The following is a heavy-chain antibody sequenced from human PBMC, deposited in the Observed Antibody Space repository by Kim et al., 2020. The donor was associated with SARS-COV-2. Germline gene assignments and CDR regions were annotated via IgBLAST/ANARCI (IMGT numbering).Heavy chain of an antibody. CDR2: FDPEEGET. V-gene: IGHV1-24*01. CDR3: ATEDYDKKIVDAFDI. J-gene: IGHJ3*02. CDR1: GDTLTEIS. Sequence: ASVKVSCKLSGDTLTEISIHWVRQTPGNGLEWMGGFDPEEGETIYAQKFQGRVSMTEDISTDTAFMDLSGLTSDDTAVYYCATEDYDKKIVDAFDIWGQG. D-gene: IGHD3-22*01.